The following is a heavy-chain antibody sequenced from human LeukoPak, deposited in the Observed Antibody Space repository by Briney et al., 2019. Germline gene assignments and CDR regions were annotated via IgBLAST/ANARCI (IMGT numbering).Heavy chain of an antibody. CDR1: GYTFTSDA. V-gene: IGHV1-18*01. D-gene: IGHD3-10*02. J-gene: IGHJ4*02. CDR3: ARDYFSDYVFDF. CDR2: TRADQGHT. Sequence: ASVKLSCKASGYTFTSDAIGSVRHGPRQGLGWGGFTRADQGHTNYVQKFQGRVTMTTDTSTNTAYMELRSLRFDDTAMYYCARDYFSDYVFDFWGQGTLITVSS.